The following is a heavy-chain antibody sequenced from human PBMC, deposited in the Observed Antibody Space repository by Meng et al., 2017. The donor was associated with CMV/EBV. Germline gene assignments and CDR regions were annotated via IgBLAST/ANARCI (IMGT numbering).Heavy chain of an antibody. CDR3: AREEYCSSTSCSPQFGYYYSYGMDV. J-gene: IGHJ6*02. CDR2: INPHRGGT. Sequence: ASVQVSCQASVYTFTGDYMHWVGQAPGQGLEWMGWINPHRGGTNYAQKFQGRVTMTRDTSISTAYMELSRLRSDDTAGYYCAREEYCSSTSCSPQFGYYYSYGMDVWGQGTTVTVSS. CDR1: VYTFTGDY. D-gene: IGHD2-2*01. V-gene: IGHV1-2*02.